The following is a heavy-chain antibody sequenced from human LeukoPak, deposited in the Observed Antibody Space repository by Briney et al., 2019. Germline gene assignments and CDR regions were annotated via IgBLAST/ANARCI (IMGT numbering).Heavy chain of an antibody. CDR1: GYTFTSYY. CDR2: INPSGGST. Sequence: ASVKVSCKASGYTFTSYYMHWVRQAPGQGLEWKGIINPSGGSTSYAQKFQGRVTMTRDTSTSTVYMELSSLRSEDTAVYYCARAPKLLWFGELLFSPMDVWGQGTTVTVSS. V-gene: IGHV1-46*01. J-gene: IGHJ6*02. D-gene: IGHD3-10*01. CDR3: ARAPKLLWFGELLFSPMDV.